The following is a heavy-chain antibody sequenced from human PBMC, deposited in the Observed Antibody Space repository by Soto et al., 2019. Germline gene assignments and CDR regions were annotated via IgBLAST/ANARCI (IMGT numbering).Heavy chain of an antibody. J-gene: IGHJ4*02. CDR1: GYTFTGYY. V-gene: IGHV1-2*04. CDR3: ARGSLTVAGIVGAAWYY. CDR2: INPNSGGT. Sequence: QVQLVQSGAEVKKPGASVKVSCKASGYTFTGYYMHWVRQAPGQGLEWMGWINPNSGGTNYAQKFQGWVTMTRDTSISTAYMELSRLRSDDTAVYYCARGSLTVAGIVGAAWYYWGQGTLVTVSS. D-gene: IGHD1-26*01.